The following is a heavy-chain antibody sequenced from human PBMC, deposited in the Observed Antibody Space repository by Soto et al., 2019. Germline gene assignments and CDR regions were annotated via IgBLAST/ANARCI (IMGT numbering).Heavy chain of an antibody. CDR2: IYRSGSA. CDR1: GGSINSGGCS. J-gene: IGHJ6*02. V-gene: IGHV4-30-2*01. Sequence: QLQLQESGSGLVKPSQKLSLTCTVSGGSINSGGCSWSWIRQPPGKGLEWIGYIYRSGSAYYSPSLPTRVTISVDTSKNHFSLNLTSVTAADTAVYYCAVSGRGGLDVWGQGTTVTVSS. D-gene: IGHD3-10*01. CDR3: AVSGRGGLDV.